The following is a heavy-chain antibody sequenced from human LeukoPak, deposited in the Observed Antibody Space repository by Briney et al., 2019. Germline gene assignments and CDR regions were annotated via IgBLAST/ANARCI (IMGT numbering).Heavy chain of an antibody. Sequence: GGSLRLSCAASGFTFTNYAVNWVRQAPGKGLEWASAISGDGTFIYYAESVKGRFTISRDNAKNSLYLQMNSLRAEDTALYYCARGASRADYWGQGTLVTVSS. CDR1: GFTFTNYA. J-gene: IGHJ4*02. V-gene: IGHV3-21*01. CDR2: ISGDGTFI. CDR3: ARGASRADY.